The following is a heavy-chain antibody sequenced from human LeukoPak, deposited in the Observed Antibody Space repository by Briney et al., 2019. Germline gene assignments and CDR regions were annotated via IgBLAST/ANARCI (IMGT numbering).Heavy chain of an antibody. V-gene: IGHV1-2*02. J-gene: IGHJ4*02. CDR2: INPNSGDT. Sequence: GASVKVSCKTSGYTFTGYYMHWVRQAPGLGLEGMGWINPNSGDTNYAQKFQGRVTMTRDTSISTAYMELSRLISDDTAVYYCARDPGDSSGYLSQSDYWGQGTLVTVSS. CDR1: GYTFTGYY. CDR3: ARDPGDSSGYLSQSDY. D-gene: IGHD3-22*01.